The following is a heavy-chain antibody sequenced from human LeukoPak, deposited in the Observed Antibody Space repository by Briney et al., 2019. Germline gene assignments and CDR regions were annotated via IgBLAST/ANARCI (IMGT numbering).Heavy chain of an antibody. Sequence: ASVKVSCKASGYTFTSYGISWVRQAPGQGLEWMGWISAYNGNTNYAQKLQGRVTMTTDTSTSTAYMELRSLRSDDTAVYYCAGIQFTIFGVVTYYYMDVWGKGTTVTVSS. CDR1: GYTFTSYG. CDR2: ISAYNGNT. V-gene: IGHV1-18*01. J-gene: IGHJ6*03. CDR3: AGIQFTIFGVVTYYYMDV. D-gene: IGHD3-3*01.